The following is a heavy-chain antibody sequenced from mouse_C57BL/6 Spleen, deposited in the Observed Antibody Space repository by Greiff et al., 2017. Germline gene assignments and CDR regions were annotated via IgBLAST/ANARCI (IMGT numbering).Heavy chain of an antibody. CDR1: GFSLTSYG. CDR3: ARPYDGYYKDAMDY. V-gene: IGHV2-2*01. J-gene: IGHJ4*01. Sequence: VQLQESGPGLVQPSQSLSITCTVSGFSLTSYGVHWVRQSPGKGLEWLGVIWSGGSTDYNAAFISRLSISKDNSKSQVFFKMNSLQADDTAIYYCARPYDGYYKDAMDYWGQGTSVTVSS. D-gene: IGHD2-3*01. CDR2: IWSGGST.